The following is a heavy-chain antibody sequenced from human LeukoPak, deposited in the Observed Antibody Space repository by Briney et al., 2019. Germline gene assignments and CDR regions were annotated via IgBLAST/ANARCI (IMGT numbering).Heavy chain of an antibody. J-gene: IGHJ6*02. D-gene: IGHD3-22*01. V-gene: IGHV1-2*06. Sequence: GASVKVSCKASGYTFTGYYMHWVRQAPGQGLEWMGRINPNNGATNYAQRLQGRVTITGDTSISTAYMELSSLRSDDTAVYYCARDYYYDSSGYYPRLYGMDVWGQGTTVTVSS. CDR2: INPNNGAT. CDR1: GYTFTGYY. CDR3: ARDYYYDSSGYYPRLYGMDV.